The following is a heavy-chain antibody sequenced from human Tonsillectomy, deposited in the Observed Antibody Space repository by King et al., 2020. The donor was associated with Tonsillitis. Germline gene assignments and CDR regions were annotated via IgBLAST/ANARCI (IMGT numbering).Heavy chain of an antibody. D-gene: IGHD2-8*01. CDR2: IYPDDSDT. CDR1: GYSFTNFW. J-gene: IGHJ3*02. V-gene: IGHV5-51*01. Sequence: VQLVESGAEVKKPGESLTLSCKASGYSFTNFWIGWVRQMPGRGLEWMGIIYPDDSDTRYNPSFEGQVTISADKSISTAYLQWSSLKASDTAMFYCARCHGNGGTYVDGFDIWGQGTMVTVSS. CDR3: ARCHGNGGTYVDGFDI.